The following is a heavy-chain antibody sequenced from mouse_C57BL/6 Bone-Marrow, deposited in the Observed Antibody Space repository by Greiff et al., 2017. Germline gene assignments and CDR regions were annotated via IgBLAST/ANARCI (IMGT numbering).Heavy chain of an antibody. CDR2: IDPENGDT. D-gene: IGHD1-1*01. J-gene: IGHJ3*01. V-gene: IGHV14-4*01. Sequence: EVQLQQSGAELVRPGASVKLSCTASGFNIKDVYMHWVKQRPEQGLEWIGWIDPENGDTEYASKFQGKATITADTSSNTAYLQLSSLTSEDTAVYYCNHYYGSSYGAYWGQGTLVTVSA. CDR3: NHYYGSSYGAY. CDR1: GFNIKDVY.